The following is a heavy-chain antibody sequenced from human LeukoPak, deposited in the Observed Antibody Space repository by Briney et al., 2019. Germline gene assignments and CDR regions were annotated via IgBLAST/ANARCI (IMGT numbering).Heavy chain of an antibody. V-gene: IGHV3-23*01. Sequence: PGGAVRLSCAASGFTFSSYAMSWVRQAPGKGLEGVSAISGSGGSTYYADSVKGRFTISRDNSKNTLYLQMNSLRAEDTAVYYCANTGTLSPNDYWGQGTLVTVSS. D-gene: IGHD1-1*01. CDR1: GFTFSSYA. J-gene: IGHJ4*02. CDR3: ANTGTLSPNDY. CDR2: ISGSGGST.